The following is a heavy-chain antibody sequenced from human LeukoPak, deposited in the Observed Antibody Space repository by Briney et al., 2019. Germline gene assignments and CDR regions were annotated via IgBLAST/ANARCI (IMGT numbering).Heavy chain of an antibody. D-gene: IGHD3-22*01. CDR2: ITTNGDRT. V-gene: IGHV3-23*01. CDR3: AIMRGYYDGSGYWVQ. J-gene: IGHJ1*01. Sequence: GGSLRLSCAASGFTFCRYGMSWVRQAPGKGLEWVSFITTNGDRTSYADSVEGRFTISREKDKKTLYMQMNSLRDEDTALYYCAIMRGYYDGSGYWVQWGQGTLVTVSS. CDR1: GFTFCRYG.